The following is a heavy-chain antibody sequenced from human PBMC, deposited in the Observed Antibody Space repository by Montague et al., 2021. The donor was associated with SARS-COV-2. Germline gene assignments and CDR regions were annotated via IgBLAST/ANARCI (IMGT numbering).Heavy chain of an antibody. J-gene: IGHJ6*02. Sequence: SLRLSCAASGFTVSSNYMTWVRQASGKGLEWVSVIYSGGSTYYADSVKGRFTISRDNSKNTLYLQLNSLRAEDTAVYYCARVGRDSAILPIAIHYGMDVWGQGTTVTVSS. CDR2: IYSGGST. CDR1: GFTVSSNY. CDR3: ARVGRDSAILPIAIHYGMDV. V-gene: IGHV3-53*01. D-gene: IGHD2-2*01.